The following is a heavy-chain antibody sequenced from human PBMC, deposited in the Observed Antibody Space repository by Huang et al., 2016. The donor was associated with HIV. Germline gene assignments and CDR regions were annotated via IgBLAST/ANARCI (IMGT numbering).Heavy chain of an antibody. CDR3: ARRFSSSSGYFDY. CDR1: GYSFSSYW. J-gene: IGHJ4*02. CDR2: IFPDDSYT. Sequence: VQLVQSGAEVKKPGESLKISCKGSGYSFSSYWIAWVRQMPGKGLEWMGIIFPDDSYTTYSPSFEGQVTISADKSIGTAYLQWSSLKASDTAMYYCARRFSSSSGYFDYWGQGSLVTVSS. D-gene: IGHD6-6*01. V-gene: IGHV5-51*01.